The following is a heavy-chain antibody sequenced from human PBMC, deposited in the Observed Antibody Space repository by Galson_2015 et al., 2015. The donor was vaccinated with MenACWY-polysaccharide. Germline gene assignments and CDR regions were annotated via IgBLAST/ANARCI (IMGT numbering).Heavy chain of an antibody. D-gene: IGHD2-21*01. CDR2: MNPNSGNA. J-gene: IGHJ4*02. CDR1: GYTFTTYD. Sequence: GAEVKHPGASVKVSCKASGYTFTTYDINWVRQATGQGLEWMGWMNPNSGNAGYAQKFQGRITMTRDTSTSTAYMELRMLRYDDTTVYYCTRIIARKHTFVGSWGQGTLVSVS. V-gene: IGHV1-8*01. CDR3: TRIIARKHTFVGS.